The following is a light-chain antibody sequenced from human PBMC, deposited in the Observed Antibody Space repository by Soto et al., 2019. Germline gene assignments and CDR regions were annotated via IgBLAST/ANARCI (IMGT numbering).Light chain of an antibody. CDR1: SGHSSYA. CDR2: LNSDGSH. J-gene: IGLJ2*01. Sequence: HPVLTQSPSASASLGASVKLTCTLSSGHSSYAIAWHQQQPEKGPRYLMKLNSDGSHSKGDGIPDRFSGSSSGAERYLTIYSLQSEDEADYYCQTWGTGIRVFGGGTKLTVL. V-gene: IGLV4-69*01. CDR3: QTWGTGIRV.